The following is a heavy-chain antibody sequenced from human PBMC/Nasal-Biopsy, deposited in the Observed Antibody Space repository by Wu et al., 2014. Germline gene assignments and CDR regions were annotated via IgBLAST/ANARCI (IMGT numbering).Heavy chain of an antibody. CDR2: IYYSGST. CDR1: GGSISSGDYY. J-gene: IGHJ6*02. D-gene: IGHD6-6*01. V-gene: IGHV4-30-4*01. CDR3: ARDLPYSSSTTDYYYYYGMDV. Sequence: TVSGGSISSGDYYWSWIRQPPGKGLEWIGYIYYSGSTYYNPSLKSRVTISVDTSKNQFSLKLSSVTAADTAVYYCARDLPYSSSTTDYYYYYGMDVWGQGTTVTVSS.